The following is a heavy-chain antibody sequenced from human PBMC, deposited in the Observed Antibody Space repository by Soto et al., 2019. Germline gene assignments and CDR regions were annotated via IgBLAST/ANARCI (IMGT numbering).Heavy chain of an antibody. Sequence: SETLSLTCAVYGGSFSGYYWSWIRQPPGKGLEWIGEINHSGSTNYNPSLKSRVTISVDTSKNQFSLKLSYVTAADTAVYYCARGKITMVRGVMQYNWFDPWGQGTPATVDS. CDR3: ARGKITMVRGVMQYNWFDP. CDR2: INHSGST. D-gene: IGHD3-10*01. J-gene: IGHJ5*02. V-gene: IGHV4-34*01. CDR1: GGSFSGYY.